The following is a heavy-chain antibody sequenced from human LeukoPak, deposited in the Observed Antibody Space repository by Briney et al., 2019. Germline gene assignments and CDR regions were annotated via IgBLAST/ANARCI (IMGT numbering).Heavy chain of an antibody. D-gene: IGHD2-15*01. CDR3: ARGLYCSGINCYNGVDV. Sequence: GGSLRLSCAASGFTFSSYYVHWVRQAPGKGLEWVSRINGDGSSTRYADSVKGRFAISRDNAKNTVYLQMNSLRVEDTAVYSCARGLYCSGINCYNGVDVWGKGTTVTVSS. CDR1: GFTFSSYY. V-gene: IGHV3-74*01. CDR2: INGDGSST. J-gene: IGHJ6*04.